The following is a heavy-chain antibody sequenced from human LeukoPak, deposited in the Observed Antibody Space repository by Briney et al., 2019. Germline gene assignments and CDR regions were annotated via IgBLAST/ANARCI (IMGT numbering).Heavy chain of an antibody. J-gene: IGHJ4*02. CDR2: INPNSGGT. CDR3: ARELVATINY. CDR1: GYTFTSYY. V-gene: IGHV1-2*06. D-gene: IGHD5-24*01. Sequence: ASVKVSCKASGYTFTSYYMHWVRQAPGPGLEWMGRINPNSGGTNYAQKFQGRVTMTRDTSISTAYMELSRLRSDDTAVYYCARELVATINYWGQGTLVTVSS.